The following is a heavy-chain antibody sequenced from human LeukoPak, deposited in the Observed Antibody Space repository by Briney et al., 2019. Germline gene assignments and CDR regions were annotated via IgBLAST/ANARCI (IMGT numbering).Heavy chain of an antibody. V-gene: IGHV3-33*01. J-gene: IGHJ4*02. CDR2: IWYDGSNK. D-gene: IGHD3-22*01. Sequence: GGSLRLPCAASGFTFSSYGMHWVRQAPGKGLEWVAVIWYDGSNKYYADSVKGRFTISRDNSKNTLYLQMNSLRAEDTAVYYCAREHFYYYDSSGFIDYWGQGTLVTVSS. CDR1: GFTFSSYG. CDR3: AREHFYYYDSSGFIDY.